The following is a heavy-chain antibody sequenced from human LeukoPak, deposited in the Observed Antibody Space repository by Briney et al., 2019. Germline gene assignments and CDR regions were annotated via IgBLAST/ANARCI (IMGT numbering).Heavy chain of an antibody. J-gene: IGHJ4*02. CDR2: ISSSGSTM. V-gene: IGHV3-48*03. D-gene: IGHD3-10*01. CDR3: ARETYYYGSGSYNDY. CDR1: GFTFSSYE. Sequence: GGSLRLSCAASGFTFSSYEMNWVRQAPGKGLEGVSYISSSGSTMYYADSVKGRFTISRDNAKNSLYLQMNSLRAEDTAVYYCARETYYYGSGSYNDYWGQGTLVTVSS.